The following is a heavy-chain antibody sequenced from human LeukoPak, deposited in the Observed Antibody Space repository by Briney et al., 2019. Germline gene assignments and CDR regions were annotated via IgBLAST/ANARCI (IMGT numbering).Heavy chain of an antibody. CDR3: AKDKYYYDSSGYYVGAVLEY. D-gene: IGHD3-22*01. CDR2: ISWDGGST. J-gene: IGHJ4*02. V-gene: IGHV3-43D*04. CDR1: GFTFDDYA. Sequence: AGGSLRLSCAASGFTFDDYAMHWVRHAPGKGLEWVSLISWDGGSTYYADSVKGRFTISRDNSKNSLYLQMNSLRAEDTALYYCAKDKYYYDSSGYYVGAVLEYWGQGSLVTVSS.